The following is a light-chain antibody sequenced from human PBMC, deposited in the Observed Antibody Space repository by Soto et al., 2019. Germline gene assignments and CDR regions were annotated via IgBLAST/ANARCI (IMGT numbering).Light chain of an antibody. CDR3: QQDIT. Sequence: EIVLTQSPGTLSLSPGERATLSCRASQSVSSSYLAWYQQKPGQAPRLLIYGASSRATGIPDRFSGSGSGTDFTLTISRLEPEDFAVYYCQQDITFGPGTKVDIK. J-gene: IGKJ3*01. V-gene: IGKV3-20*01. CDR1: QSVSSSY. CDR2: GAS.